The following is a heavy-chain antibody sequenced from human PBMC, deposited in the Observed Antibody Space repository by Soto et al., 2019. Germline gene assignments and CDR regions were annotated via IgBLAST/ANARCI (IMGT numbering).Heavy chain of an antibody. Sequence: SETLSLTCTVSGGSISSGGYYWSWIRQHPGKGLEWIGYIYYSWSTYYNPSLKSRVTISVDTSKNQFSLKLSSVTAAETAVYYCARVGRLYYDFWGGYPGPFDYWGQGTLVTVSS. V-gene: IGHV4-31*03. CDR3: ARVGRLYYDFWGGYPGPFDY. CDR1: GGSISSGGYY. J-gene: IGHJ4*02. CDR2: IYYSWST. D-gene: IGHD3-3*01.